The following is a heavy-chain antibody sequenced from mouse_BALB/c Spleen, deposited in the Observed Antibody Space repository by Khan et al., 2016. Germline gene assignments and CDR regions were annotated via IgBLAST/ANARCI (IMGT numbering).Heavy chain of an antibody. CDR3: ARGAMVTKGWYFDV. CDR2: IHTYTGEP. Sequence: QIQLVQSGPELKKPGETVKISCKASGYTFTNSAMNWVKQAPGKGLKWVGCIHTYTGEPTYADDFKGRFAFSLETSASTAYLQINNLQNEDMTTYFGARGAMVTKGWYFDVWGAGTTVTVSS. CDR1: GYTFTNSA. D-gene: IGHD2-2*01. V-gene: IGHV9-1*02. J-gene: IGHJ1*01.